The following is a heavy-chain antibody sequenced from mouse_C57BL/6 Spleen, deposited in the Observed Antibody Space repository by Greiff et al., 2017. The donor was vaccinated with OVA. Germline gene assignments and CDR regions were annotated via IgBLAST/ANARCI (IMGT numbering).Heavy chain of an antibody. V-gene: IGHV5-9*01. CDR1: GFTFSSYT. CDR3: ARQPLAYAMDY. Sequence: EVQRVESGGGLVKPGGSLKLSCAASGFTFSSYTMSWVRQTPEKRLEWVATISGGGGNTYYPDSVKGRYTISRDNAKNTLYLQKSSLRSEDTALYYCARQPLAYAMDYWGQGTSVTVSS. CDR2: ISGGGGNT. D-gene: IGHD1-1*01. J-gene: IGHJ4*01.